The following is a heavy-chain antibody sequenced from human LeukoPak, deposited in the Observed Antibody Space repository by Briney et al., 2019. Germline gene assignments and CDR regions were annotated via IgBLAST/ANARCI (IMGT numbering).Heavy chain of an antibody. CDR2: INPNSGGT. CDR3: AKGEGGALGIPHPYYFDY. V-gene: IGHV1-2*02. Sequence: ASVKVSCKASGYTFTGYYMHWVRQAPGQGLEWMGWINPNSGGTNYAQKFQGRVTMTRDTSISTAYMELSRLRSDDTAVYYCAKGEGGALGIPHPYYFDYWGQGNVVTVSS. CDR1: GYTFTGYY. J-gene: IGHJ4*02. D-gene: IGHD3-16*01.